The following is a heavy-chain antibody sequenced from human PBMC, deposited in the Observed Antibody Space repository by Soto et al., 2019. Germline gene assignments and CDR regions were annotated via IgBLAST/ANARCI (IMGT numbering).Heavy chain of an antibody. Sequence: ASVKVSCKASGYTFTSYDINWVRQATGQGLEWMGWMNPNSGNTGYAQKFQGRVTMIRNTSISTAYMELSSLRSEDTAVYYCARGQSRITMVRGTLGYWGQGTLVTVSS. D-gene: IGHD3-10*01. CDR3: ARGQSRITMVRGTLGY. CDR2: MNPNSGNT. J-gene: IGHJ4*02. CDR1: GYTFTSYD. V-gene: IGHV1-8*01.